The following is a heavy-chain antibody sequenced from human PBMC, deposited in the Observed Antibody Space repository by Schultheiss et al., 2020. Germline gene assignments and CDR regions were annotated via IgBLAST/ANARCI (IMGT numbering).Heavy chain of an antibody. CDR3: ARDFCSSWLGYYYYYYGMDV. CDR2: ISYDGSNK. V-gene: IGHV3-30-3*01. Sequence: GGSLRLSCAASGFTFSSYAMHWVRQAPGKGLEWVAVISYDGSNKYYADSVKGRFTISRDNSKNTLYLQMNSLRAEDTAVYYCARDFCSSWLGYYYYYYGMDVWGQGTTVTVSS. CDR1: GFTFSSYA. J-gene: IGHJ6*02. D-gene: IGHD6-13*01.